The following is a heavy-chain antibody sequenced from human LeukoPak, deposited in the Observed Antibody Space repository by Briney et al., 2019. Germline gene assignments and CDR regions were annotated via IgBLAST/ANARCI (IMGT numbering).Heavy chain of an antibody. J-gene: IGHJ4*02. CDR3: AKGMFSSPVSAVDH. CDR2: INSDGSST. V-gene: IGHV3-74*01. CDR1: GFTFSSYW. Sequence: PGGSLRLSCAASGFTFSSYWMHWVRQAPGKGLVWVSRINSDGSSTSYADSVKGRFTISRDNSKNTLFLQMNSLTAEDTAVYHCAKGMFSSPVSAVDHWGQGTLVTVSS. D-gene: IGHD3-10*01.